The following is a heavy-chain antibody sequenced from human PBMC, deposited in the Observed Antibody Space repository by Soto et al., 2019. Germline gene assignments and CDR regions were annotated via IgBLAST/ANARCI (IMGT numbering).Heavy chain of an antibody. D-gene: IGHD2-21*02. V-gene: IGHV4-31*03. J-gene: IGHJ3*02. CDR2: IYYSGST. CDR3: ARVCGGDCHNAFDI. CDR1: GGSISSGGSY. Sequence: QVQLQESGPGLVKPSQTLSLTCTVSGGSISSGGSYWSWIRQHPGKGLEWIGYIYYSGSTYYNPSLKSRVTISVDTSKNQFSLKLSSVTAADTAVYYCARVCGGDCHNAFDILGQGTMVTVSS.